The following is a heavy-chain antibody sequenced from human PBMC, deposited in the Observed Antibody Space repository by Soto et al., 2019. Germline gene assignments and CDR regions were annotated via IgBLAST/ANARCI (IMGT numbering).Heavy chain of an antibody. V-gene: IGHV5-10-1*01. CDR1: GYSFTSYW. J-gene: IGHJ4*02. CDR3: ASGQRFLEWLLFDY. Sequence: PGESLKISCKGSGYSFTSYWISWVRQMPGKGLEWMGRIDPSESYTNYSPSFQGHVTISADKSNSTAYLQWSSLKASDTAMYYCASGQRFLEWLLFDYWGQGTLVTVSS. CDR2: IDPSESYT. D-gene: IGHD3-3*01.